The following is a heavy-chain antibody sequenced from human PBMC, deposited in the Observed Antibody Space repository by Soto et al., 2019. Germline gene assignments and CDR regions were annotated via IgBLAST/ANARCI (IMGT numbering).Heavy chain of an antibody. D-gene: IGHD3-10*01. V-gene: IGHV1-46*01. CDR2: INPSGGST. CDR1: GYTFTSYY. CDR3: ARDRHPMVRGVKVNWFDP. Sequence: QVQLVQSGAEVKKPGASVKVSCKASGYTFTSYYMHWVRQAPGQGLEWMGIINPSGGSTSYAQKFQGRVTMTRDTSTSTVYMELSSLRSEDTAFYYCARDRHPMVRGVKVNWFDPWGQGTLVTVSS. J-gene: IGHJ5*02.